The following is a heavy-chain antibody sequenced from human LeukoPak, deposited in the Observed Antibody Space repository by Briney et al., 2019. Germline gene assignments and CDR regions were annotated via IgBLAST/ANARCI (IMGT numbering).Heavy chain of an antibody. Sequence: RPGGSLRLSCAASGFTFDDYGMSWVRQAPGKGLEWVSGINWNGGSTGYADSVKGRFTISRDNAKNSLYLQMNSLRAEDTALYYCARAGYSSGWPYYYYYMDVWGKRTTVTVSS. V-gene: IGHV3-20*04. D-gene: IGHD6-19*01. CDR2: INWNGGST. J-gene: IGHJ6*03. CDR1: GFTFDDYG. CDR3: ARAGYSSGWPYYYYYMDV.